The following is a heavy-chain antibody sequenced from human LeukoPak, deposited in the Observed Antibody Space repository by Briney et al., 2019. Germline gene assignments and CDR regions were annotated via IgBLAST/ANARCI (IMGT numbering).Heavy chain of an antibody. J-gene: IGHJ6*02. CDR2: INPSGGGT. CDR3: ARGWVVRGVRHYYYGMDV. Sequence: ASVKVSCKASGYTFTSYYLHWVRQAPGQGLEWMGIINPSGGGTGYAQKFQGRVTMTRDTSTSTVYMELSSLRSEDTAVYYCARGWVVRGVRHYYYGMDVWGQGTTVTVSS. D-gene: IGHD3-10*01. V-gene: IGHV1-46*01. CDR1: GYTFTSYY.